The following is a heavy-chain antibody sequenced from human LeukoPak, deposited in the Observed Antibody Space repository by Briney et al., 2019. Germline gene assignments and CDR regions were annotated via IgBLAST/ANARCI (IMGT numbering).Heavy chain of an antibody. CDR1: GDSISTYY. CDR3: ARRMSGYPNNWFDP. J-gene: IGHJ5*02. D-gene: IGHD3-3*01. CDR2: IYSSGST. V-gene: IGHV4-4*09. Sequence: SETLSLTCTVSGDSISTYYWSWVRQPPGKGLEWIGYIYSSGSTNYNLSLKSRVAISVDTSKNQFSLKLTSVTAADTAVYYCARRMSGYPNNWFDPWGQGTLVTVSS.